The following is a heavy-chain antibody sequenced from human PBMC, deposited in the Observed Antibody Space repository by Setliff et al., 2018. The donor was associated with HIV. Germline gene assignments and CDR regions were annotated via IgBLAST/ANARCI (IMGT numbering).Heavy chain of an antibody. V-gene: IGHV4-39*01. CDR3: ARQMTIPGVAVTPVDY. D-gene: IGHD3-3*01. CDR1: GGSISSSVYY. Sequence: NPSETLSLTCTVSGGSISSSVYYWGWIRQPPGKGLEWIGNIYYSGSTYYNPSLKSRITISVDTSKNQFSLKLTSVTAADTAVYYCARQMTIPGVAVTPVDYWGQGALVTVSS. J-gene: IGHJ4*02. CDR2: IYYSGST.